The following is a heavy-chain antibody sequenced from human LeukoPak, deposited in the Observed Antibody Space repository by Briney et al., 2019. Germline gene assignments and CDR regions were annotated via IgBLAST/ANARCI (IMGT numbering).Heavy chain of an antibody. V-gene: IGHV1-69*05. Sequence: SVKVSCKASGGTFSSYAISWVRQAPGQGLEWMVGIIPIFGTANYAQKFQGRVTLTTDESTSTAYMELSSLRSEDTAVYYCARDGTAVVVVAATHRAFDIWGQGTMVTVSS. CDR2: IIPIFGTA. J-gene: IGHJ3*02. D-gene: IGHD2-15*01. CDR1: GGTFSSYA. CDR3: ARDGTAVVVVAATHRAFDI.